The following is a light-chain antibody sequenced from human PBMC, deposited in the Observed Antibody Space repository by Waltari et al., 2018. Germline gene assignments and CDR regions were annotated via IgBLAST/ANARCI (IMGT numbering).Light chain of an antibody. J-gene: IGKJ1*01. V-gene: IGKV1-6*01. Sequence: AIQMTQSPSSLSASVGDRVIITCRASQDIGNDLAWFQQKPGKAPMLLIYAAATLQSWVPSRFSGSGSGTDFTLTVSSLQPEDFATYYCLQDFSYPLTFGQGTRVDIK. CDR2: AAA. CDR3: LQDFSYPLT. CDR1: QDIGND.